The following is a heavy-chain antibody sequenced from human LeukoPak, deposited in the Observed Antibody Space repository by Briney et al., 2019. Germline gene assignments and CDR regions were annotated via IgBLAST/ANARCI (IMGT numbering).Heavy chain of an antibody. D-gene: IGHD3-9*01. V-gene: IGHV4-34*01. CDR2: INHSGST. CDR1: GGSFSGYY. CDR3: AGILTGYSLWAQQI. Sequence: SETLSLTCAVYGGSFSGYYWSWIRQPPGKGLEWIGEINHSGSTNYNPSLKSRVTISVDTSKNQFSLKLSSVTAADTAVYYCAGILTGYSLWAQQIWGQGTMVTVSS. J-gene: IGHJ3*02.